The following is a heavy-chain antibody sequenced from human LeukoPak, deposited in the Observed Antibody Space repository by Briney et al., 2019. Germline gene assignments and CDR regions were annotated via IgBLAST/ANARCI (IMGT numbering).Heavy chain of an antibody. CDR3: ARGTGRRCMDV. Sequence: SETLSLTCAVYGGSFSGYYWSWIRQPPGKGLEWIGEIDHSGSTNYNPSLKSRVTISVDTSKNQFSLKLSSVTAADTAVYYCARGTGRRCMDVWGQGTTVTVSS. CDR1: GGSFSGYY. J-gene: IGHJ6*02. CDR2: IDHSGST. V-gene: IGHV4-34*01.